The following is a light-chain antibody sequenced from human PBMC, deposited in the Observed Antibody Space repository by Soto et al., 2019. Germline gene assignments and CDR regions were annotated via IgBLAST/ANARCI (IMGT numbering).Light chain of an antibody. CDR1: SSDVGGYKY. Sequence: QSALTQPASVSGSPGQSITISCTGTSSDVGGYKYVSWYQQHPGKAPKVMIYEVSNRPSGVSTRFSGSKSGNTASLTISGLQADDEGDYYCSSYTSRSTPVFGGGTKVTVL. CDR3: SSYTSRSTPV. V-gene: IGLV2-14*01. CDR2: EVS. J-gene: IGLJ2*01.